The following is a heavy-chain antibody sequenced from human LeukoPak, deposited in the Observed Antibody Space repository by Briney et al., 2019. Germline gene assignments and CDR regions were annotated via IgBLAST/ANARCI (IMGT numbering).Heavy chain of an antibody. J-gene: IGHJ4*02. D-gene: IGHD3-9*01. CDR3: TPSLYDILTGSDY. CDR2: IRSKANSYAT. V-gene: IGHV3-73*01. CDR1: GFTFSGSA. Sequence: GGSLKLSCAASGFTFSGSAMHWVRQASGKGLEWVGRIRSKANSYATAYAASVKGRFTISRDDSKNTAYLQMNSLKTEDTAVYYCTPSLYDILTGSDYWGQGTLSPSPQ.